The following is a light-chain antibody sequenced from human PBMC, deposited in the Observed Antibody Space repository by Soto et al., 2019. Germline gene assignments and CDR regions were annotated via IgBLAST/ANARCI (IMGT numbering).Light chain of an antibody. CDR2: DAS. J-gene: IGKJ5*01. Sequence: EIVMTQSPATLSVSPGGRATLSCRASQSISDTLAWYQQKPGQAPRLLIYDASNRATGIPARFSGSGSGTDFTLTISSLEPEDFAVYYCQQRSNWPPFTFGQGTRLEIK. CDR3: QQRSNWPPFT. CDR1: QSISDT. V-gene: IGKV3-11*01.